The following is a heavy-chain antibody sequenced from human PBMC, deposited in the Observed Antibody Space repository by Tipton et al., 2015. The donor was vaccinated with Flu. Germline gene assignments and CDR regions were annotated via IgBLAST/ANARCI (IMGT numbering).Heavy chain of an antibody. CDR2: VNYGGGT. CDR1: GGSIRSNNYN. V-gene: IGHV4-39*07. Sequence: LTCTVSGGSIRSNNYNWGWLRQPPGKGLEWIGSVNYGGGTSYNPSLEGRLTISLDTPKNHFSLRLSSVTAADTAFYYCARGSGSGTYVIFDYWGQGTLVSVSS. D-gene: IGHD3-10*01. J-gene: IGHJ4*02. CDR3: ARGSGSGTYVIFDY.